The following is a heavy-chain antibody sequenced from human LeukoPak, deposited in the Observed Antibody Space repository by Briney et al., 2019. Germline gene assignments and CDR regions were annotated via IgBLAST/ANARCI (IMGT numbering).Heavy chain of an antibody. V-gene: IGHV1-2*04. Sequence: PGASVKVSCKASGYTFTSYGISWVRQAPGQGLEWMGWINPNSGGTNYAQKFQGWVTMTRDTSISTAYMELSRLRSDDTAVYYCAREVYDFSFDYWGQGTLVTVSS. CDR3: AREVYDFSFDY. CDR2: INPNSGGT. D-gene: IGHD3-3*01. CDR1: GYTFTSYG. J-gene: IGHJ4*02.